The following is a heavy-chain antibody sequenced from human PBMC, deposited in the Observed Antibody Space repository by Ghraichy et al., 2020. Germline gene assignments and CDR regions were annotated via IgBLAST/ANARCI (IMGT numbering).Heavy chain of an antibody. CDR3: ARGYWDSSSWYTLYYFDY. D-gene: IGHD6-13*01. V-gene: IGHV4-34*01. Sequence: GSLRLTCAVYGGSFSGYYWSWIRQPPGKGLEWIGEINHSGSTNYNPSLKSRVTISVDTSKNQFSLKLSSVTAADTAVYYCARGYWDSSSWYTLYYFDYWGQGTLVTVSS. CDR1: GGSFSGYY. J-gene: IGHJ4*02. CDR2: INHSGST.